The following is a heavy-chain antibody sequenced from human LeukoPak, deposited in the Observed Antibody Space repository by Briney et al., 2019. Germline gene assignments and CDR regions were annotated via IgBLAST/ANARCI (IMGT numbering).Heavy chain of an antibody. Sequence: GASVKVSCKASGYTFTSYGISWVRQAPGQGLEWMGWINPNSDFTNFAQNFQGRVTMTSDTSISTAYVELSRLRSDDTAVYYCARAISGGSPITASDYWGQGTLVTVSS. D-gene: IGHD2-15*01. CDR1: GYTFTSYG. V-gene: IGHV1-2*02. CDR2: INPNSDFT. J-gene: IGHJ4*02. CDR3: ARAISGGSPITASDY.